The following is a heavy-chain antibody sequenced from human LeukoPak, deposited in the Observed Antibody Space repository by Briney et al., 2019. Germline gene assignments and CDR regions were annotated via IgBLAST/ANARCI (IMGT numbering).Heavy chain of an antibody. J-gene: IGHJ4*02. V-gene: IGHV3-30*04. CDR1: GFTFSSYA. CDR3: ARDRSYDSSGPSEY. CDR2: ISYDGGNK. D-gene: IGHD3-22*01. Sequence: GGSLRLSCAASGFTFSSYALHWVRQAPGKGLEWVAVISYDGGNKYYADSVKGRFTISRDSSKSTLYLQMNSLRTEDTAVYYCARDRSYDSSGPSEYWGQGTLVTVSS.